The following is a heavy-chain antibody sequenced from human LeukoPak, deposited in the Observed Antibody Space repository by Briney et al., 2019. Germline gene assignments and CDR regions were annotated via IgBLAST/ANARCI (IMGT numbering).Heavy chain of an antibody. CDR2: ISSSSSYI. CDR1: GFTFSSYS. CDR3: SGELLWGPDY. V-gene: IGHV3-21*01. J-gene: IGHJ4*02. Sequence: GGSLRLSCAASGFTFSSYSMNWVRQAPRKGLEWVSSISSSSSYIYYADSVKGRFTNSRDNAKNSLYLQMNSLRAEDTAVYYCSGELLWGPDYWGQGTLVTVSS. D-gene: IGHD3-10*01.